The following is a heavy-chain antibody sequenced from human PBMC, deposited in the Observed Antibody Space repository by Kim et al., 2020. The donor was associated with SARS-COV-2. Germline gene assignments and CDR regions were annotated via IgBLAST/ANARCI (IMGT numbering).Heavy chain of an antibody. Sequence: KYYADSVKGRFTISRDNSKSTLYLQMNSLRAEDTAVYYCAKEGPIAVADYWGQGTLVTVSS. CDR3: AKEGPIAVADY. D-gene: IGHD6-19*01. V-gene: IGHV3-33*06. CDR2: K. J-gene: IGHJ4*02.